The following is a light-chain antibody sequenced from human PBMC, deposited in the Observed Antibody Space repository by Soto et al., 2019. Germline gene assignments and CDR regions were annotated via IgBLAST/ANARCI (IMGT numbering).Light chain of an antibody. Sequence: ALTQPASMSGSPGQSVTISCAGTSSDIGGYNYVSWYQHHPGTAPKLIIYDVSSRPSGVSHRFSASKSGNTASLTISGLQAEDEADYYCSSFSVASPLFGTGTKVTVL. V-gene: IGLV2-14*01. J-gene: IGLJ1*01. CDR1: SSDIGGYNY. CDR3: SSFSVASPL. CDR2: DVS.